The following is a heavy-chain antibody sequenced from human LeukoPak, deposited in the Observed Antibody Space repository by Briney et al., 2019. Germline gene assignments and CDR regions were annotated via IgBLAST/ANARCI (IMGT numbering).Heavy chain of an antibody. V-gene: IGHV3-23*01. Sequence: SCKASGYTFSSYAMSWVRQAPGKGLEWVSAISGSGGSTYYADSVKGRFTISRDNSKNTLYLQMNSLRAEDTAVYYCASPFFDYWGQGTLVTVSS. CDR2: ISGSGGST. D-gene: IGHD3-16*01. CDR1: GYTFSSYA. CDR3: ASPFFDY. J-gene: IGHJ4*02.